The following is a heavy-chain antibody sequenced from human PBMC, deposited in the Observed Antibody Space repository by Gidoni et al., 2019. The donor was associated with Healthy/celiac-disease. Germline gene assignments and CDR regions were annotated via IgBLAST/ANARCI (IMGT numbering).Heavy chain of an antibody. CDR2: INHSGST. Sequence: QVQLPQWGAGLLKPSETLSLTCAVYGGSFSGYYWSWIRQPPGKGLEWIGEINHSGSTNYHPSLKSRVTISVDTSKNQFSLKLSSVTAADTAVYYCARGINILTSDTGFDPWGQGTLVTVSS. J-gene: IGHJ5*02. CDR1: GGSFSGYY. D-gene: IGHD3-9*01. V-gene: IGHV4-34*01. CDR3: ARGINILTSDTGFDP.